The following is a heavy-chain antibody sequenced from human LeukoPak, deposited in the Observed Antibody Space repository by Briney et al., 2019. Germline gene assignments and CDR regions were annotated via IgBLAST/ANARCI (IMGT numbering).Heavy chain of an antibody. CDR2: ISGSGGST. Sequence: GGSLRLSCAASGFTFNSYAMSWVRQAPGKGLEWVSAISGSGGSTYYADSVKGRFTISRDNSKNTLYLQMNSLRAEDTAVYYCAKNGGRDGYNFPYWGQGTLVTVSS. D-gene: IGHD5-24*01. CDR3: AKNGGRDGYNFPY. V-gene: IGHV3-23*01. J-gene: IGHJ4*02. CDR1: GFTFNSYA.